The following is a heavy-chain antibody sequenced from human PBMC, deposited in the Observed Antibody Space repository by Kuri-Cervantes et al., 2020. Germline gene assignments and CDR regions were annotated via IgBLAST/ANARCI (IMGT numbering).Heavy chain of an antibody. D-gene: IGHD2-15*01. CDR2: IYYSGST. CDR1: GGSVSSGSYY. J-gene: IGHJ4*02. CDR3: ARVGLYCSGGSCFYYFDY. Sequence: SETLSLTCTVSGGSVSSGSYYWSWIRQPPGKGLEWIGYIYYSGSTNYNPSLKSRVTISVDKSKNQFSLKLSSVTAADTAVYYCARVGLYCSGGSCFYYFDYWGQGTLVTVSS. V-gene: IGHV4-61*01.